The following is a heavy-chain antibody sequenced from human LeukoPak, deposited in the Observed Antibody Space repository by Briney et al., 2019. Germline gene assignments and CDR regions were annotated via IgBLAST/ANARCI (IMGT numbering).Heavy chain of an antibody. J-gene: IGHJ6*02. Sequence: PSETLSLTCTVSGGSISSYYWSWIRQPPGKGLEWIGYIYYSGSANYNPSLKSRVTISVDTSKNQFSLKLSSVTVADTAVYYCASWELGLFGSWRYYGMDVWGQGTTVTVSS. D-gene: IGHD1-26*01. V-gene: IGHV4-59*08. CDR2: IYYSGSA. CDR3: ASWELGLFGSWRYYGMDV. CDR1: GGSISSYY.